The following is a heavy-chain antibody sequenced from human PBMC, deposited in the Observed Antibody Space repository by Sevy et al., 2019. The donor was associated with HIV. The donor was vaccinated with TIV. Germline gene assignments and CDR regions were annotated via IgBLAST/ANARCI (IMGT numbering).Heavy chain of an antibody. CDR2: ISYDQSSK. CDR3: AKTERGYDSSGWYGY. CDR1: GFTFSSYA. Sequence: GSLRLSCAASGFTFSSYAMHWVRQAPGKGLEWVAVISYDQSSKYYADSVKGRFTISRDNSKNTLYLQMNSLRAEDTAMYYCAKTERGYDSSGWYGYWGQGTLVTVSS. V-gene: IGHV3-30-3*02. J-gene: IGHJ4*02. D-gene: IGHD6-19*01.